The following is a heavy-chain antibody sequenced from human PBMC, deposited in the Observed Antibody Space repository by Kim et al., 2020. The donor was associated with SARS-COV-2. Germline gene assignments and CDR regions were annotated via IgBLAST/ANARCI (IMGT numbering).Heavy chain of an antibody. D-gene: IGHD3-3*01. CDR3: ARPNYDFWSGYFDY. V-gene: IGHV3-30*01. Sequence: DSVEGRFTISRDNSKNTLYLQMNSLRAEDTAVYYCARPNYDFWSGYFDYWGQGTLVTVSS. J-gene: IGHJ4*02.